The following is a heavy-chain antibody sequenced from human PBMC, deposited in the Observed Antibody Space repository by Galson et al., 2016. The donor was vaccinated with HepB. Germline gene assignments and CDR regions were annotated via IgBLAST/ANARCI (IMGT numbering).Heavy chain of an antibody. CDR1: GFTFRRFW. D-gene: IGHD2-2*01. CDR2: IKQDGSDK. CDR3: ATSTGLVAPYYVDH. Sequence: SLRLSCAASGFTFRRFWMSWVRQAPGKGLEWVANIKQDGSDKYYADSVKGRFTISRDNAKNSLYLQMNSLRVEDTAVFYCATSTGLVAPYYVDHWGQGTLVTVSS. V-gene: IGHV3-7*03. J-gene: IGHJ4*02.